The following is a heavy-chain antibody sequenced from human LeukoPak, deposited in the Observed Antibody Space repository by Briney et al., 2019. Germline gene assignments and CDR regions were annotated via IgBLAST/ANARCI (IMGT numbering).Heavy chain of an antibody. D-gene: IGHD6-13*01. CDR3: ARVSWTLG. CDR2: ISYDGSNE. CDR1: GFTFSSYG. V-gene: IGHV3-30*03. Sequence: GGSLRLSCVASGFTFSSYGMHWVRQAPGKGLEWVAFISYDGSNENIADSVKGRFIISRDNSKNTLYLQMNSLRAEDTAVYYCARVSWTLGWGQGTLVTVSS. J-gene: IGHJ4*02.